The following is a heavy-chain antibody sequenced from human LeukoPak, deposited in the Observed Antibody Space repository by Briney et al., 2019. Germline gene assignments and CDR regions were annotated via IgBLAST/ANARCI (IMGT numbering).Heavy chain of an antibody. Sequence: SETLSLTCAVSGCSITSGFSWGWIRQPPGKGLEWIATISHSGTTDYKSTLESRLTISMDTSKNLFSLRLTSVTAADTAVYYCAREGAVPGIDPWGQGTLVTVSS. J-gene: IGHJ5*02. CDR2: ISHSGTT. CDR3: AREGAVPGIDP. V-gene: IGHV4-38-2*02. CDR1: GCSITSGFS. D-gene: IGHD3-16*01.